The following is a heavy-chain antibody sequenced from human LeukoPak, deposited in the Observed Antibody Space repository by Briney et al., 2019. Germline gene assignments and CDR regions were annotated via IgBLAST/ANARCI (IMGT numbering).Heavy chain of an antibody. J-gene: IGHJ3*02. CDR3: ARCEGRVGYSYGWSDAFDI. Sequence: SETLSLTCTVSGYSISSGSCWGWIRPPPGEGLDWIGSIYHSGSTFYNPSLKSRVTMSVDTSKNQFSLKLSSVTAADTAVYYCARCEGRVGYSYGWSDAFDIWGQGTMVTVSS. V-gene: IGHV4-38-2*02. D-gene: IGHD5-18*01. CDR1: GYSISSGSC. CDR2: IYHSGST.